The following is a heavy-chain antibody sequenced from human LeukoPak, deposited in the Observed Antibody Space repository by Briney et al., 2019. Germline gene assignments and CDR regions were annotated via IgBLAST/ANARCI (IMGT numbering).Heavy chain of an antibody. V-gene: IGHV1-69*01. J-gene: IGHJ4*02. Sequence: SVKVSCKASGGTFSSYAISWVRRAPGQGLEWMGGIIPIFGTANYAQKFQGRVTITADESTSTAYMELSSLRSEDTAVYYCARDGIAVAGTVYWGQGTLVTVSS. CDR1: GGTFSSYA. CDR2: IIPIFGTA. CDR3: ARDGIAVAGTVY. D-gene: IGHD6-19*01.